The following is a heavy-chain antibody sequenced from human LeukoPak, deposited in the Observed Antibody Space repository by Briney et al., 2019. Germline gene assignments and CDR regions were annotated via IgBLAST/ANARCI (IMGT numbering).Heavy chain of an antibody. D-gene: IGHD3-10*01. CDR3: ARVSLTVRGLSNGGTFDI. CDR2: IYHRVST. CDR1: GDSLSSGGYS. V-gene: IGHV4-30-2*01. Sequence: SDTLSLSCAVSGDSLSSGGYSGSWCRQPPGKDQDRLGFIYHRVSTYYNPYLQSRVTISVDRSKNQFSLKLTSVTAADTAVYYCARVSLTVRGLSNGGTFDIWGQGTMVTVSS. J-gene: IGHJ3*02.